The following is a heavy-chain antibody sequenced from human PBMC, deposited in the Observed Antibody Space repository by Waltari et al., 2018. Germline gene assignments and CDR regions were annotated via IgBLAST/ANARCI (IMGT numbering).Heavy chain of an antibody. Sequence: QLQLQESGPVLVKPSGTLSLTCVVSGDSMISNFFWGWVSQSPGKGLEWIGQVKRGGGTNYRPSFASRVIMSLDTSINHCSLNMHSATAADTAVYYCARDRGGGLYLDSWGRGILVSVSP. CDR3: ARDRGGGLYLDS. J-gene: IGHJ4*02. CDR2: VKRGGGT. D-gene: IGHD2-15*01. CDR1: GDSMISNFF. V-gene: IGHV4-4*02.